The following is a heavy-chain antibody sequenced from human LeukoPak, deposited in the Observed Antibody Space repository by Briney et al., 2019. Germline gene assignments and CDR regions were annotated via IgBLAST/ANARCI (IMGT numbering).Heavy chain of an antibody. Sequence: GRSLRLSCAASGFTFSSYWMSWVRQAPGKGLEWVANIKQDGSEKYYVDSVKGRFTISRDNAKNSLYLQMNSLRAEDTAVYYCARDYEYSSSSYYWSYYYYYGMDVWGQGTTVTVSS. D-gene: IGHD6-6*01. CDR1: GFTFSSYW. CDR3: ARDYEYSSSSYYWSYYYYYGMDV. J-gene: IGHJ6*02. V-gene: IGHV3-7*01. CDR2: IKQDGSEK.